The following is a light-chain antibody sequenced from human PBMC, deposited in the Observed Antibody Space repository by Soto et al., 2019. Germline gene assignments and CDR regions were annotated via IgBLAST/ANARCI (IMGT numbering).Light chain of an antibody. CDR3: HQYGSSPST. V-gene: IGKV3-20*01. CDR1: QSVSSSY. Sequence: EIVLTQSPGTLSLSPGERATLSCRASQSVSSSYLAWYQQKPGQAPRLLIYGASSRATGIPDRFSGSGSGTDFTLTISRLEPEDFAVYYCHQYGSSPSTFGQGNQGGYQ. J-gene: IGKJ1*01. CDR2: GAS.